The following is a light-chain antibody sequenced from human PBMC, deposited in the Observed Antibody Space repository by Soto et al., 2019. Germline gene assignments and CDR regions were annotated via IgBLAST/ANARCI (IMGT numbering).Light chain of an antibody. CDR2: EVS. Sequence: QSVLTQPRSVSGSPGRSVTISCTGTSSDVGGYNYVSWYQQHPGKAPKLMIYEVSKWPSGVSDRFSGSMSGNTASLTISGLQAEDEADYYCSSYTSNSTPYVFGTGTKVTVL. V-gene: IGLV2-14*01. J-gene: IGLJ1*01. CDR1: SSDVGGYNY. CDR3: SSYTSNSTPYV.